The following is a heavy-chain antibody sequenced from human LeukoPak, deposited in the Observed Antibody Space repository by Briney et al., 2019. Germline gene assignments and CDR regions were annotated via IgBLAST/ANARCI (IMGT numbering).Heavy chain of an antibody. Sequence: ASVKVPCKASGYTFTSYDINWVRQATGQGLEWMGWMNPNSGNTGYAQKFQGRVTMTRNTSISTAYMELSSLRSEDTAVYYCARGSARTSFRITIFGVVSRLNWFDPWGQGTLVTVSS. J-gene: IGHJ5*02. D-gene: IGHD3-3*01. CDR3: ARGSARTSFRITIFGVVSRLNWFDP. CDR1: GYTFTSYD. V-gene: IGHV1-8*01. CDR2: MNPNSGNT.